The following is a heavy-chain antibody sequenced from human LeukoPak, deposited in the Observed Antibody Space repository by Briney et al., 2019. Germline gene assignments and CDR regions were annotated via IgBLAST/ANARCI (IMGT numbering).Heavy chain of an antibody. CDR2: ISWNSGSI. V-gene: IGHV3-9*01. CDR1: GFTFDDYA. J-gene: IGHJ5*02. CDR3: AKDRSGNSQWFDP. D-gene: IGHD4-23*01. Sequence: PGRSLRLSCAASGFTFDDYAMHWVRQAPGKGLEWVSGISWNSGSIGYADSVKGRLTISRDNSKNTLYLQLNSLRSDDTAVYYCAKDRSGNSQWFDPWGQGTLVTVSS.